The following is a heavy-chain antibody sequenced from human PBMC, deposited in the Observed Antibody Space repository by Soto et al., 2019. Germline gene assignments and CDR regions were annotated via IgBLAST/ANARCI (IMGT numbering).Heavy chain of an antibody. CDR3: ARHTGMIPPKKGFDM. D-gene: IGHD3-16*01. CDR2: FFYSGRT. J-gene: IGHJ3*02. V-gene: IGHV4-39*01. CDR1: GAYIIRPNHY. Sequence: SNTQSITKTLSGAYIIRPNHYWGSVRQPPGKGLEWMGSFFYSGRTNYNPSLKTRVTISVDTSKDQFSPKLKSATAADTAVYYCARHTGMIPPKKGFDMWGQGTMVT.